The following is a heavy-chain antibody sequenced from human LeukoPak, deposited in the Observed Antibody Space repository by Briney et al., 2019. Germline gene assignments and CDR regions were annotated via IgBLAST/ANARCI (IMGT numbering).Heavy chain of an antibody. CDR2: ISGSGDST. D-gene: IGHD6-13*01. V-gene: IGHV3-23*01. Sequence: GGSLRLSCAPSGFNFNDYAMSWVRQAPGKGLEWVSAISGSGDSTFYADSVKGRFTISRDNSKNTLYLQMNSLRAEDTAVYYCAKSRIAAAGCFDYWGQGALVTVSS. CDR3: AKSRIAAAGCFDY. J-gene: IGHJ4*02. CDR1: GFNFNDYA.